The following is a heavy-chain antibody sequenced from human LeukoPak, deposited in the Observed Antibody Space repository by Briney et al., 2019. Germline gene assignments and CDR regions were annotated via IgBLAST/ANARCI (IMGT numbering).Heavy chain of an antibody. CDR3: ARRPVAAGRSVRYFDY. D-gene: IGHD6-19*01. V-gene: IGHV4-34*01. CDR1: GGSFSVNY. Sequence: KPSETLSLACAVYGGSFSVNYWSWIRQPPGKGLKWIGEINDSGSTSYNPSLKSRVTISGDASKNQLSLKLSSVTAADTAVYYCARRPVAAGRSVRYFDYWGQGTLVTVSS. J-gene: IGHJ4*02. CDR2: INDSGST.